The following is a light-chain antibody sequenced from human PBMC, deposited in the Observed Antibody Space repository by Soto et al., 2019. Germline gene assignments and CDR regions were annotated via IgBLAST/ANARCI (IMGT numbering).Light chain of an antibody. V-gene: IGKV3-20*01. J-gene: IGKJ5*01. Sequence: PGERASLSCGASQSITSSFLAWYQQKPGQAPRLLIYGASSRATGIPDRFSGTGSETDFTLTISRLEPEDFAVFYCQQYAVSPITFGQGTRLEIK. CDR3: QQYAVSPIT. CDR2: GAS. CDR1: QSITSSF.